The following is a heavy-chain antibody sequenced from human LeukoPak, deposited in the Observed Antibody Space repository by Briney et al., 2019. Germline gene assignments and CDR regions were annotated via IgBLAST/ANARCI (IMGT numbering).Heavy chain of an antibody. CDR2: IYYRGNT. V-gene: IGHV4-59*01. D-gene: IGHD6-6*01. Sequence: SETLSLTCTVSGDSIRNYYWSWIRQPPGKGLEWIGYIYYRGNTNYNPSLKSRVIISIDTSRNQFSLKMSSVTAADTAVYFCARDSPPQYASSSAGFDYWGQGALVTVSS. CDR1: GDSIRNYY. CDR3: ARDSPPQYASSSAGFDY. J-gene: IGHJ4*02.